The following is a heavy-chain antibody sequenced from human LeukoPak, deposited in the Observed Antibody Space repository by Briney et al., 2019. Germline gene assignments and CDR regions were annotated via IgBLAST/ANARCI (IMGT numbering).Heavy chain of an antibody. D-gene: IGHD1-26*01. V-gene: IGHV1-69*05. CDR1: GGTFSSYA. Sequence: GASVKVSCKASGGTFSSYAISWVRQAPGQGLEWMGRIIPIFGTENYAQKFQGRVTITTDESTSTAYMELSSLRSEDTAVYYCAREPKWELPPDYWGQGTLVTVSS. CDR3: AREPKWELPPDY. J-gene: IGHJ4*02. CDR2: IIPIFGTE.